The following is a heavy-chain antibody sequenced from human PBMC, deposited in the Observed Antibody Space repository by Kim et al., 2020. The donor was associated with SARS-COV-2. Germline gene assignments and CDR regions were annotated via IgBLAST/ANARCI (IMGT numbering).Heavy chain of an antibody. J-gene: IGHJ5*02. V-gene: IGHV4-4*02. D-gene: IGHD3-10*01. CDR3: ARRKGSITMVRGAVSFDP. Sequence: KSRVTISVDKSKNQFSLKLSSVTAADTAVYYCARRKGSITMVRGAVSFDPWGQGTLVTVSS.